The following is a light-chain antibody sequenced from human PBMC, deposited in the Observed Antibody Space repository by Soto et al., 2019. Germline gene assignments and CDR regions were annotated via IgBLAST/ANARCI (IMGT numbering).Light chain of an antibody. J-gene: IGKJ2*01. CDR3: QHYGSWGHT. CDR1: QGVVSSS. V-gene: IGKV3-20*01. Sequence: VLTQSPDTLSLYPGERATLSCRPSQGVVSSSVAWYQQKPGQPPRLLIYGSSNRASGIPDRFSGSASGTDFTLTISGLEPEDFAVFYCQHYGSWGHTFGQGTKLEIK. CDR2: GSS.